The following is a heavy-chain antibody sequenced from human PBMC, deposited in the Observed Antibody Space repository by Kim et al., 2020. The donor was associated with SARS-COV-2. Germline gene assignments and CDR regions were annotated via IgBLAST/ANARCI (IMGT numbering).Heavy chain of an antibody. D-gene: IGHD3-3*01. CDR3: ARAYDFWSGYRPLYYGMDV. Sequence: GGSLRLSCAASGFTFSYYYMSWIRQAPGKGLEWVSYISSSSSYTNYADSVKGRFTISRDNAKNSLYLQMNSLRAEDTAVYYCARAYDFWSGYRPLYYGMDVWGQGTTVTVSS. CDR1: GFTFSYYY. V-gene: IGHV3-11*06. CDR2: ISSSSSYT. J-gene: IGHJ6*02.